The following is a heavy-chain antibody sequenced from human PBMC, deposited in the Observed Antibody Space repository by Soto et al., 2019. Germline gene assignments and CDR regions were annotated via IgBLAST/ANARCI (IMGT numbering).Heavy chain of an antibody. V-gene: IGHV3-30*18. CDR1: GFSLSNYG. Sequence: QVQLVESGGGVVQPGRSLRLSCAASGFSLSNYGMHWVRQAPGKGLEWVAVISYHGRDEYYADSVKGRFTISRDTSKNTLYLQMNTLRPEDTAVYYCAKDHLMNTVTTGGYWGQGTLVTVSS. CDR2: ISYHGRDE. J-gene: IGHJ4*02. D-gene: IGHD4-17*01. CDR3: AKDHLMNTVTTGGY.